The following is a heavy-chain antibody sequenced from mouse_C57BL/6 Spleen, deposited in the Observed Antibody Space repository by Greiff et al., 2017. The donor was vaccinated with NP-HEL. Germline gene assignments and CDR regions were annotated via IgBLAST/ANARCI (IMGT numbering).Heavy chain of an antibody. CDR2: ISSGSSTI. Sequence: EVKLQESGGGLVKPGGSLKLSCAASGFTFSDYGMHWVRQAPEKGLEWVAYISSGSSTIYYADTVKGRFTISRDNAKNTLFLQMTSLRSEDTAMYYCARNTGPYYFDYWGQGTTLTVSS. V-gene: IGHV5-17*01. CDR1: GFTFSDYG. D-gene: IGHD4-1*01. CDR3: ARNTGPYYFDY. J-gene: IGHJ2*01.